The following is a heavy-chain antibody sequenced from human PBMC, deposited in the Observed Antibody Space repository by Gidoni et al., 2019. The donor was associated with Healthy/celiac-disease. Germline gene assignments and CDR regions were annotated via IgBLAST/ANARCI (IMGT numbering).Heavy chain of an antibody. V-gene: IGHV4-34*01. CDR1: GGSFRGYY. CDR2: INHSGST. D-gene: IGHD2-15*01. J-gene: IGHJ4*02. CDR3: ARGPRNCSGGSCYPRGYYFDY. Sequence: QVQLQQWGAGLLKPSETLSLTCAVYGGSFRGYYWSWIRQPPGKGLEWIGEINHSGSTNYNPSLKSRVTISVDTSKNQFSLKLSSVTAADTAVYYCARGPRNCSGGSCYPRGYYFDYWGQGTLVTVSS.